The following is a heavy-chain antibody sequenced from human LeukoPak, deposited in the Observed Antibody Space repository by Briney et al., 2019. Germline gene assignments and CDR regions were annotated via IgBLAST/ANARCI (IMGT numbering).Heavy chain of an antibody. CDR1: GFTFSSHW. CDR3: AKDTRYKISSGFDY. V-gene: IGHV3-7*03. J-gene: IGHJ4*02. Sequence: GGSLRLSCAASGFTFSSHWMSWVRQAPGKGLEWVANIQQDGSDKNYVDSVKGRFTISRDNAKNSLYLQMNSLRAEDTALYYCAKDTRYKISSGFDYWGQGTLVTVSS. D-gene: IGHD3-16*02. CDR2: IQQDGSDK.